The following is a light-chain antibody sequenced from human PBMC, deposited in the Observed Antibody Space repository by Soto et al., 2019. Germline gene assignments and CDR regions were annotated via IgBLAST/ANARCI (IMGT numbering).Light chain of an antibody. V-gene: IGKV3-15*01. Sequence: EIVMTQSPATLSVSPGERATLSCRASQSISTELAWYQQKPGQPPSLLIYSASTRATGVAARFTGSGSGSEFTLTISGLQSEDFAVYYCQQGHNWPLTFGQGTRLEI. J-gene: IGKJ2*01. CDR2: SAS. CDR1: QSISTE. CDR3: QQGHNWPLT.